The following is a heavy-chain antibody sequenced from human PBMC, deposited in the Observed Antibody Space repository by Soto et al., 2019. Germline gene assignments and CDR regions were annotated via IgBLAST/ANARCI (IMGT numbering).Heavy chain of an antibody. CDR3: AXXPXXXNSPCXXXIDF. CDR2: IKQDGTEK. Sequence: EVQLVESGGDLVQPGGSLRLSCTASGFMFNNYWMTWVRQAPGKGLEWVANIKQDGTEKYYVDSVKGRFTVSRDNAKNAVFLQMTSLRVEXTXXXXCAXXPXXXNSPCXXXIDFWGQGTWVTVSS. J-gene: IGHJ1*01. CDR1: GFMFNNYW. V-gene: IGHV3-7*01. D-gene: IGHD3-3*01.